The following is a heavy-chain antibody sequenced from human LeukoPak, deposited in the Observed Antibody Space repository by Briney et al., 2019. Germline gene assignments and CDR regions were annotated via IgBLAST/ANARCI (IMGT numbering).Heavy chain of an antibody. J-gene: IGHJ4*02. D-gene: IGHD3-10*01. Sequence: SETLSLTCTVSGGSISSSSYYWGWIRQPPGKGLEWIGSIYYSGSTYYNPSLKSRVTISVDTSKNQFSLKLSSVTAADTAVYYCARFSGSGSYYNPHIDYWGQGTLVTVSS. CDR3: ARFSGSGSYYNPHIDY. CDR1: GGSISSSSYY. CDR2: IYYSGST. V-gene: IGHV4-39*01.